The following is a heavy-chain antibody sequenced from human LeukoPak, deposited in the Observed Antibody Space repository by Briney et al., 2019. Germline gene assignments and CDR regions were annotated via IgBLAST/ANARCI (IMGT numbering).Heavy chain of an antibody. CDR3: ARDSGYSSSSGFDY. Sequence: GGSLRLSCAASGFTFSSYWMHWVRQAPGKGLEWVANIKQDGSDKYYVDSVKGRFTISRDNAKNSLYLQMNSLRAEDTALFYCARDSGYSSSSGFDYWGQGTLVTVSS. V-gene: IGHV3-7*01. D-gene: IGHD6-6*01. J-gene: IGHJ4*02. CDR2: IKQDGSDK. CDR1: GFTFSSYW.